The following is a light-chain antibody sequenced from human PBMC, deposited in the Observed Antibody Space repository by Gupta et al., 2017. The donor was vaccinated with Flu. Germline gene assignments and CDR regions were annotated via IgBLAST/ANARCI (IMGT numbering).Light chain of an antibody. CDR2: KVS. CDR3: RSYVSSGMVV. CDR1: GRNVRSYTL. J-gene: IGLJ2*01. Sequence: TGRNVRSYTLCSRYHQHRGHTPKFMIYKVSTPPSGVCICGSGANSGNTASLTISGLQAEDEADYYCRSYVSSGMVVFGGGTKVTVL. V-gene: IGLV2-14*02.